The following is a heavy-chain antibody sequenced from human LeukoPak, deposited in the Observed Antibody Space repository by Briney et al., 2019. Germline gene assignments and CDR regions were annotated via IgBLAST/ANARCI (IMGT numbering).Heavy chain of an antibody. CDR1: GFTFSSYS. Sequence: PGGSLRLSCAASGFTFSSYSMNWVRQAPGKGLEWVSSISSSSSYIYYADSVKGRFTISRDNAKTSLYLQMNSLRAEDTAVYYCARAPGYDSSGYYHTDAFDIWGQGTMVTVSS. CDR2: ISSSSSYI. J-gene: IGHJ3*02. D-gene: IGHD3-22*01. CDR3: ARAPGYDSSGYYHTDAFDI. V-gene: IGHV3-21*01.